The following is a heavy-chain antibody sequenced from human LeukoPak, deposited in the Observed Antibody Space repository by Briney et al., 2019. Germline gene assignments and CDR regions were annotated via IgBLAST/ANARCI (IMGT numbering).Heavy chain of an antibody. CDR2: IRYDGSNK. D-gene: IGHD2-2*02. J-gene: IGHJ4*02. CDR1: GFTFSPYG. Sequence: GGSLRLSCAASGFTFSPYGMHWVRQAPGKGLEWVAFIRYDGSNKYYADSVKGRFAISRDNSKNTLYLQMNSLRAEDTAVYYCARRYCSSTSCYNPLDYWGQGTLVTVSS. V-gene: IGHV3-30*02. CDR3: ARRYCSSTSCYNPLDY.